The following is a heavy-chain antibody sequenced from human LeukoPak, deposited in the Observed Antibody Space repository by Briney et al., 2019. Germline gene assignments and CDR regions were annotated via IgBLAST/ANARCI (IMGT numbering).Heavy chain of an antibody. V-gene: IGHV4-4*07. Sequence: SETLSLTCTVSGGSISSYYWSWIRQPAGKGLEWIGRIYTSGSTNYNPSLKSRVTISVDTSKNQFSLKLSSLTAADTAVYYCARDEWWSSPFDPWGQGTLVTVSS. J-gene: IGHJ5*02. D-gene: IGHD2-15*01. CDR2: IYTSGST. CDR1: GGSISSYY. CDR3: ARDEWWSSPFDP.